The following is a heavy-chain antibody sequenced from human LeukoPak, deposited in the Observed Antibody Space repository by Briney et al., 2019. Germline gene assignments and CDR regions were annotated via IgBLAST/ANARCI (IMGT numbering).Heavy chain of an antibody. Sequence: PGRSLRLSCAASGLTFSNYGMHWVRQAPGKGLEWVAVIWYDGSNKYYADSVKGRFTISRDNSENTLYLEMNSLRADDTAVYYCANHCSGGSCYPYWGQGTLVTVS. CDR2: IWYDGSNK. V-gene: IGHV3-33*06. D-gene: IGHD2-15*01. J-gene: IGHJ4*02. CDR3: ANHCSGGSCYPY. CDR1: GLTFSNYG.